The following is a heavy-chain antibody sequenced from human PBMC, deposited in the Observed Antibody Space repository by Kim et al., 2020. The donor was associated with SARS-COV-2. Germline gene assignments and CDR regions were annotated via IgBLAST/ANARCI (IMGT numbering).Heavy chain of an antibody. CDR2: NK. CDR3: ARTGGDWGMDV. J-gene: IGHJ6*02. D-gene: IGHD2-21*02. V-gene: IGHV3-30*01. Sequence: NKYYADAGKDRFTSSRDNSKNTLYLQMNSLRAEDTAVYYCARTGGDWGMDVWGQGTTVTVSS.